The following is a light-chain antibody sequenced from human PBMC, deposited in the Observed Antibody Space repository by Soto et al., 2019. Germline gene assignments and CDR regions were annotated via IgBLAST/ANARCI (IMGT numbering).Light chain of an antibody. Sequence: EIVMTQSPATLSVSTGERATLSCRASQSVRSNLAWYQQKPGQPPRLLIYDTSTRATGIPARFSGSGSGTDFTLTINRLEPEDFAVYYCQQYGSSPPITFGQGTRLEI. CDR2: DTS. CDR3: QQYGSSPPIT. CDR1: QSVRSN. V-gene: IGKV3-15*01. J-gene: IGKJ5*01.